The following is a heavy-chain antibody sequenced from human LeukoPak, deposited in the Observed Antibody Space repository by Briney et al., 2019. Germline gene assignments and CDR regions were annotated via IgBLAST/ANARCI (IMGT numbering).Heavy chain of an antibody. J-gene: IGHJ4*02. CDR2: IHYSGST. CDR1: GGSVSGGNYY. Sequence: SETLSLTCTLSGGSVSGGNYYCSWIRQSPGKGLEWIGYIHYSGSTVYNPSLKSRVTMSIDTSKNQFSLNLSSVTAADTAVYYCARTGSTGGYWGQGTLVTVSS. CDR3: ARTGSTGGY. V-gene: IGHV4-61*01. D-gene: IGHD1-1*01.